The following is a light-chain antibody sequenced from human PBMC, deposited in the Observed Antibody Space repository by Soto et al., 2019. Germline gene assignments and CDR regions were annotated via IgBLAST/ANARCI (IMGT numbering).Light chain of an antibody. CDR3: QQYKSYSPWT. Sequence: DIQMTQSPSTLSASVGDRVTITCRASQSISNLLAWYQQKPGKAPNLLIYDASSLESGVPSRFSGGGSGTELTLTITSLQPDDFATYYCQQYKSYSPWTFGQGTKVEIK. CDR2: DAS. V-gene: IGKV1-5*01. J-gene: IGKJ1*01. CDR1: QSISNL.